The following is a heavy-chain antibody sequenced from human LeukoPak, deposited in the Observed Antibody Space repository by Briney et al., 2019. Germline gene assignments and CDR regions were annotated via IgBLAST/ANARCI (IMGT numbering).Heavy chain of an antibody. Sequence: GGSLRLSCAASGFSFSSYEMNWVRQTPGKGLEWVSGTNWDGGRTGYADSVKGRFTISRDNAKNSLYLQMNSLRAEDTAVYYCARIPWYGELPISDYWGQGTLVTVSS. J-gene: IGHJ4*02. V-gene: IGHV3-20*04. CDR1: GFSFSSYE. D-gene: IGHD4-17*01. CDR2: TNWDGGRT. CDR3: ARIPWYGELPISDY.